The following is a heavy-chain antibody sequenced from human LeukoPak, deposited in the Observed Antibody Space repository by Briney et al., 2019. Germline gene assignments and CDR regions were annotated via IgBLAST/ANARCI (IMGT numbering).Heavy chain of an antibody. V-gene: IGHV4-39*07. D-gene: IGHD3-22*01. CDR3: AGLVGRYSSGLYYYYFDY. J-gene: IGHJ4*02. Sequence: SETLSLTCTVSGGSVSSGSYYWSWVRQPPGKGLEWIGEMYLSGTTHSNPSVKSRVTISIDKSKNQFFLNLSSVTAADTAVYYCAGLVGRYSSGLYYYYFDYWGQGTLVTVSS. CDR1: GGSVSSGSYY. CDR2: MYLSGTT.